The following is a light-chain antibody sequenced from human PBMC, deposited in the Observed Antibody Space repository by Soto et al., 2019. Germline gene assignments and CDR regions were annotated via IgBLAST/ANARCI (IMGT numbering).Light chain of an antibody. CDR1: SGHSSYI. Sequence: QSVLTQSSSASASLGSSVKLTCTLSSGHSSYIIAWHQQQPGKAPRYLMKLEGSGSYNKGSGVPDRFSGSSSGADRYLTISNLQSEDEADYYCETCDSNTYWVFGGGTKLTVL. CDR3: ETCDSNTYWV. J-gene: IGLJ3*02. CDR2: LEGSGSY. V-gene: IGLV4-60*03.